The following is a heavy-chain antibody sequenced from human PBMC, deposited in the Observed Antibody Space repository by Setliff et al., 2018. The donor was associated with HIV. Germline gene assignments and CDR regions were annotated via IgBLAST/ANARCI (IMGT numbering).Heavy chain of an antibody. CDR2: ISHSGTYT. CDR1: GFSFGDHY. CDR3: ARRTLGSDAAGALDY. D-gene: IGHD2-15*01. J-gene: IGHJ4*02. V-gene: IGHV3-11*03. Sequence: PGGSLRLSCAGSGFSFGDHYVAWIRQSPGKGLEWISYISHSGTYTNYADSVKGRFTISRDNSKNVVYLHMNSLTAEDAAIYYCARRTLGSDAAGALDYWGQGTLVTVS.